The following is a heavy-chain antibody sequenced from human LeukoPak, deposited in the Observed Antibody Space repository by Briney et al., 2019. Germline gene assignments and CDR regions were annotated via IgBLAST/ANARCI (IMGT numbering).Heavy chain of an antibody. CDR3: ARLTYYYDSSGSDL. D-gene: IGHD3-22*01. J-gene: IGHJ2*01. V-gene: IGHV4-59*01. CDR1: GGSISSYY. CDR2: IYYSGST. Sequence: SETLSLTCTVSGGSISSYYWSWIRQPPGKGLEWIGYIYYSGSTNYNPSLKSRVTISVDTSKNQFSLKLSSVTAADTAVYYCARLTYYYDSSGSDLWGRGTLVTVSS.